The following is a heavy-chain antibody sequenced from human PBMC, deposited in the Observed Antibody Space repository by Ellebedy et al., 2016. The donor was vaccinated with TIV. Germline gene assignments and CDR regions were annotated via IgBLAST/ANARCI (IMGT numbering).Heavy chain of an antibody. CDR2: IGGTGGTT. J-gene: IGHJ4*02. CDR1: GISLRSYA. Sequence: PGGSLRLSCAASGISLRSYAMSWVRQAPGKGLEWVSTIGGTGGTTYYRESVKGRFTVSRDTSRNTLYLQMSSLRAEDPAVYYCAKLPVAYNWNYADDYWGQGTLVTVSS. V-gene: IGHV3-23*01. CDR3: AKLPVAYNWNYADDY. D-gene: IGHD1-7*01.